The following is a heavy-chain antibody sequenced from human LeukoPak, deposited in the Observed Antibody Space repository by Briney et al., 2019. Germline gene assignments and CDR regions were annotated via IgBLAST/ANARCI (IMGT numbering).Heavy chain of an antibody. D-gene: IGHD2-15*01. J-gene: IGHJ3*02. CDR2: IYSGGST. Sequence: GGSLRLSCAASGFTVSSNYMSWVRQAPGKGLEWVSVIYSGGSTYYADSVKGRFTISRDNAKNSLYLQMNSLRAEDTAVYYCARSLCSGGSCYYAFDIWGQGTKVTVSS. CDR3: ARSLCSGGSCYYAFDI. V-gene: IGHV3-66*01. CDR1: GFTVSSNY.